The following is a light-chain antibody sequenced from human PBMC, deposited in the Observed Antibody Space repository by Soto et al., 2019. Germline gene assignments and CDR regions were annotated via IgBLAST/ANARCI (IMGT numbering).Light chain of an antibody. CDR2: EVT. J-gene: IGLJ2*01. V-gene: IGLV2-14*01. Sequence: QSVLTQPACVSGSLGQSITISCTGTSSDVGGYNYVSWYQQHPGKDPKVVIFEVTKRPSGVSSRFSGSKSGNTASLTVSGLQAEDEGDYYCSSYTSSRTVLFGGGTKVTVL. CDR1: SSDVGGYNY. CDR3: SSYTSSRTVL.